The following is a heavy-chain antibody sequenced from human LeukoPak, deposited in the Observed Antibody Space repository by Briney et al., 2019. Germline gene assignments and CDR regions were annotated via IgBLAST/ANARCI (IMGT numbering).Heavy chain of an antibody. CDR1: GFTFSNAW. CDR2: IKSKTDGGTT. J-gene: IGHJ4*02. CDR3: GRSLDLVVVDPWAMDV. Sequence: GGSLRLSCAASGFTFSNAWMSWVRQAPGKGLEWVGRIKSKTDGGTTDYAAPVKGRFTISRDDSKNTLYLQMNSLKTEDTAVYYCGRSLDLVVVDPWAMDVWGQGTLVTVSS. V-gene: IGHV3-15*01. D-gene: IGHD2-2*01.